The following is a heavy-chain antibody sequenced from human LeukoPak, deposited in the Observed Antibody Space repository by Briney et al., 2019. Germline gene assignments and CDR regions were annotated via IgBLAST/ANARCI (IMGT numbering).Heavy chain of an antibody. D-gene: IGHD3-10*01. J-gene: IGHJ4*02. Sequence: PGGSLRLSCAASGFTFSPYWMHWVRQPPGKGLVWVSRINGDGSSTNYADSVKGRFTISRDNAKNTLYLQMNSLRAEDTAVYYCASALEGSGSRSFDYWGQGTLVTVSS. CDR2: INGDGSST. V-gene: IGHV3-74*01. CDR1: GFTFSPYW. CDR3: ASALEGSGSRSFDY.